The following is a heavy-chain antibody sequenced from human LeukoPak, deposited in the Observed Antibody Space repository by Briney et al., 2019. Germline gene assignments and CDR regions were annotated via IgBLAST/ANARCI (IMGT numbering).Heavy chain of an antibody. CDR1: GFTFSSYS. CDR3: ARGPLIAAAGTW. Sequence: GGSLRLSCAASGFTFSSYSMNWVRQAPGKGLEWVSSISSSSSYIYYADSVKGRFTISRDNAENSLFLQMNSLRAEDTAVYYCARGPLIAAAGTWWGQGTLVTVSS. V-gene: IGHV3-21*04. J-gene: IGHJ4*02. D-gene: IGHD6-13*01. CDR2: ISSSSSYI.